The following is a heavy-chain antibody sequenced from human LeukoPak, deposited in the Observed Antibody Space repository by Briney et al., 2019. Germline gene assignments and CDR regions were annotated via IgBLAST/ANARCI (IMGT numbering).Heavy chain of an antibody. CDR1: GGSVSSGDYY. Sequence: SQTLSLTCTVSGGSVSSGDYYWSWIRQPPGKGLEWIGYIYHNGNSYYNPSLKSRLTISVDTSKNQFSLKVTSVTAADTDVYYCARDRIIVAGTFLDHWGRGTLVTVSS. J-gene: IGHJ2*01. V-gene: IGHV4-30-4*01. CDR2: IYHNGNS. D-gene: IGHD6-19*01. CDR3: ARDRIIVAGTFLDH.